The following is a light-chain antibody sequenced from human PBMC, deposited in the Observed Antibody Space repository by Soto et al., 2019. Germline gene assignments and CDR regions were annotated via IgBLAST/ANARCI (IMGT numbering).Light chain of an antibody. CDR3: QQYGSAPVT. J-gene: IGKJ1*01. CDR1: QSVSSRY. V-gene: IGKV3-20*01. CDR2: GAS. Sequence: EIVLTPSPGTLSLSPGARATLSCRASQSVSSRYFAWYPQKPGQAPRLLIYGASSRATGIPDRFSGSGSGTDFTLTISRLEPEDFAVYYCQQYGSAPVTVGQGTKVEIK.